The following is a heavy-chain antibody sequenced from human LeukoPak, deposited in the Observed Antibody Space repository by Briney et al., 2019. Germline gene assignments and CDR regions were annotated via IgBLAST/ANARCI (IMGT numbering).Heavy chain of an antibody. Sequence: GGSLRLSCAASGFTFGSYAMHRVRQAPGKGLEWVAFTRYDGTIKYYSDSVKGRFTISRDNSKNTLYLQMSSLRLEDTAVYCCAKDLELTMIRGVCEYWGQGTLVTVSS. D-gene: IGHD3-10*01. J-gene: IGHJ4*02. V-gene: IGHV3-30*02. CDR1: GFTFGSYA. CDR2: TRYDGTIK. CDR3: AKDLELTMIRGVCEY.